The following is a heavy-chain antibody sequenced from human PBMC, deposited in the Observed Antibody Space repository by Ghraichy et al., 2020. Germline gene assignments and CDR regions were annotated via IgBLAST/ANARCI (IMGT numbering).Heavy chain of an antibody. Sequence: GGSLRLSCAASGFTFSDYYMSWIRQAPGKGLEWVSYISSSGSTIYYADSVKGRFTISRDNAKNSLYLQMNSLRAEDTAVYYCARDWGLKYSSILRAYYYYGMDVWGQGTTVTVSS. CDR3: ARDWGLKYSSILRAYYYYGMDV. CDR2: ISSSGSTI. V-gene: IGHV3-11*01. CDR1: GFTFSDYY. J-gene: IGHJ6*02. D-gene: IGHD6-13*01.